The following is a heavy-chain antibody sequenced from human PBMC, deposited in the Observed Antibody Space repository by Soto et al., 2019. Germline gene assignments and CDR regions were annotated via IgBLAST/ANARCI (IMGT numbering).Heavy chain of an antibody. V-gene: IGHV3-30*18. Sequence: HPGGSLRLSCAASGFTFSSYGMHWVRQAPGKGLEWVAVISYDGSNKYYADSVKGRFTISRDNSKNTLYLQMNSLRAEDTAVYYCAKDRGIQPTPVDYWGQGTLVTVSS. J-gene: IGHJ4*02. CDR3: AKDRGIQPTPVDY. CDR1: GFTFSSYG. D-gene: IGHD5-18*01. CDR2: ISYDGSNK.